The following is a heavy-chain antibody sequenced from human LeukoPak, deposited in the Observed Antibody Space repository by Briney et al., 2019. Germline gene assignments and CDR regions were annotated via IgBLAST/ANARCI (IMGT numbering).Heavy chain of an antibody. V-gene: IGHV4-39*01. D-gene: IGHD3-9*01. CDR3: LSYYDILTGYFQ. CDR2: IYYSGST. Sequence: SETLSLTCTVSGGSISSSSYYWGWIRQPPGKGLEWIGSIYYSGSTYYNPSLKSRVTISVDTSKNQFSLKLSPVTAADTAVYYCLSYYDILTGYFQWGQGTLVTVSS. CDR1: GGSISSSSYY. J-gene: IGHJ4*02.